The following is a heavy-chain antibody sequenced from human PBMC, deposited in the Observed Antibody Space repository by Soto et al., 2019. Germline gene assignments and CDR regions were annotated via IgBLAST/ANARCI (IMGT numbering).Heavy chain of an antibody. V-gene: IGHV3-64D*06. J-gene: IGHJ4*02. CDR2: ISSDGGTT. CDR1: GFTFGSY. Sequence: PGGSLRLSCSVFGFTFGSYMHWVRQAPGKGLQYGSSISSDGGTTYYADSVKGRFTISRDNSKNTLYLQMSSLRVEDTAVYYCVKDRYVDYWGQGTLVTVSS. CDR3: VKDRYVDY.